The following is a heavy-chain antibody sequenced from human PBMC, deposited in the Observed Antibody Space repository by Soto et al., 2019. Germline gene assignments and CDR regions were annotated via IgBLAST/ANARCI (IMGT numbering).Heavy chain of an antibody. D-gene: IGHD3-10*01. J-gene: IGHJ4*02. Sequence: ASVKVSCKVSGYTLTELSMHWVRQAPGKGLEWMGGFDPEDGETIYAQKFQGRVTMTEDTSTDTAYMELSSLRSEDTAVYYCATLDYYGSGSYPSYWGQGTLVTVSS. V-gene: IGHV1-24*01. CDR3: ATLDYYGSGSYPSY. CDR2: FDPEDGET. CDR1: GYTLTELS.